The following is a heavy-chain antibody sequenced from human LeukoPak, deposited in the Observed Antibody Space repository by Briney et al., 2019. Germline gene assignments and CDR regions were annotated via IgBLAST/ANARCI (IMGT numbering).Heavy chain of an antibody. CDR1: GFTLSSYW. J-gene: IGHJ4*02. Sequence: GGSLRLSCAASGFTLSSYWMSWVRQAPGKGLEWVANIKQDGSEKYYVDSVKGRFTISRDNAKNSLYLQMNSLRAEDTAVYYCARDRDYGQQRDYWGQGTLVTVSS. D-gene: IGHD4/OR15-4a*01. V-gene: IGHV3-7*01. CDR3: ARDRDYGQQRDY. CDR2: IKQDGSEK.